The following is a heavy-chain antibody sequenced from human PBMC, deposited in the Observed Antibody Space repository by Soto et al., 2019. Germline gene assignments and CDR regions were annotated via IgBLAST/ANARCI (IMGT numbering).Heavy chain of an antibody. V-gene: IGHV4-30-4*01. CDR1: GCYLSSVYDY. CDR2: IYYSGST. J-gene: IGHJ5*02. D-gene: IGHD3-10*01. CDR3: ARTLYGRHAEMVRGAPGHWLDP. Sequence: PSETQSLTYTFAGCYLSSVYDYLSWKKQPPGKCLAWIGYIYYSGSTYYNPSLKSRVTISVDTSKNQFSLKLSSVTAADTAVYYCARTLYGRHAEMVRGAPGHWLDPRGQGTLVTVSS.